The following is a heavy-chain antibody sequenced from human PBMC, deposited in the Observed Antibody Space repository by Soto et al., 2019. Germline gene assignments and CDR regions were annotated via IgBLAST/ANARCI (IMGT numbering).Heavy chain of an antibody. CDR1: GFKVKNNY. Sequence: RGSLRHCWGASGFKVKNNYMIWVRQASGKGLEWVSVIYSGGNTYYTDSVKGRFSISRDNSKNMLYLQMDSLRGDDTAVYYCAREGVPAASFASWGQGALVTVSP. CDR2: IYSGGNT. J-gene: IGHJ4*02. D-gene: IGHD2-2*01. V-gene: IGHV3-53*01. CDR3: AREGVPAASFAS.